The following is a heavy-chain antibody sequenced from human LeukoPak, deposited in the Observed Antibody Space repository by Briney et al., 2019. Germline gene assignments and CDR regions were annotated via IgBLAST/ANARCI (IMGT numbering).Heavy chain of an antibody. J-gene: IGHJ6*03. V-gene: IGHV3-73*01. D-gene: IGHD1-1*01. CDR1: DFTFSDSA. Sequence: PGGSLRLSCAASDFTFSDSAIHWVRQAPGKGLEWVGRIRSKANGYAPSYGASAKGRLTISRDDSKNTADLQMNDLRTEDTAVYYCTRLRSDTTGGYYYFMDVWGKGTTVIVSS. CDR3: TRLRSDTTGGYYYFMDV. CDR2: IRSKANGYAP.